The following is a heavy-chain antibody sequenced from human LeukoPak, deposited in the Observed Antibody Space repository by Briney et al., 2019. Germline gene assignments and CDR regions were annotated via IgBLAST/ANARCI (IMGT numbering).Heavy chain of an antibody. Sequence: SETLSLTCAVYGGSFSGYYWGWIRQPPGKGLEWIGEINHSGSTNYNPSLKSRVTISVDTSTNQFSLKLSSVTAADTAVYYCATTKRGYSYGHRFDYWGQGTLVTVSS. D-gene: IGHD5-18*01. CDR1: GGSFSGYY. V-gene: IGHV4-34*01. CDR3: ATTKRGYSYGHRFDY. CDR2: INHSGST. J-gene: IGHJ4*02.